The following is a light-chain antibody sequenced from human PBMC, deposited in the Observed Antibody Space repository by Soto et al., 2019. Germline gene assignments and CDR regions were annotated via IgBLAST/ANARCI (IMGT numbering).Light chain of an antibody. CDR3: QQFNSYPSIT. V-gene: IGKV1-13*02. Sequence: AIQLTQSPSSLSASVGDRVTITCRAIQGISSALAWYQQKPGKAPNLLVYDASSLESGVTSRFSGSGSGIDFNLTISSLQPEDIATYYCQQFNSYPSITCGQGTRLEIK. CDR1: QGISSA. J-gene: IGKJ5*01. CDR2: DAS.